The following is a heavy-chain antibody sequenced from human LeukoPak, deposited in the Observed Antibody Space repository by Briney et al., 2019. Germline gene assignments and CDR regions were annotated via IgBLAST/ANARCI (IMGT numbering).Heavy chain of an antibody. V-gene: IGHV4-34*01. CDR2: INHSGST. CDR1: GGSFSGYS. CDR3: ARHGGIRGSGSYTGMDV. D-gene: IGHD3-10*01. J-gene: IGHJ6*02. Sequence: SETLSLTCAVYGGSFSGYSWSWIRQPPGKGLEWIGEINHSGSTNYNPSLKSRVTISVDTSKNQFSLKLSSVTAADTAVYYCARHGGIRGSGSYTGMDVWGQGTTVTVSS.